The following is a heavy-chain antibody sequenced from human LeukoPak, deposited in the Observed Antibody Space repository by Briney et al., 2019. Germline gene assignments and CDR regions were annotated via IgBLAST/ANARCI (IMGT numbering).Heavy chain of an antibody. D-gene: IGHD5-12*01. Sequence: PSETLSLTCTVSGGSISSSSYYWGWIRQPPGKGLEWIGSIYYSGSTYYNPSLKSRVTISVDTSKNQFSLKLSSVTAADTAVYYCVRRGRGVATQGFDYWGQGTLVTVSS. CDR2: IYYSGST. CDR1: GGSISSSSYY. CDR3: VRRGRGVATQGFDY. V-gene: IGHV4-39*01. J-gene: IGHJ4*02.